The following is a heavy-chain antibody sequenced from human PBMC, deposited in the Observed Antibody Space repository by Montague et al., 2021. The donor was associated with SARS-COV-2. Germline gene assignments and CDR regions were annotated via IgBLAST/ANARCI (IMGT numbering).Heavy chain of an antibody. J-gene: IGHJ3*02. D-gene: IGHD1-26*01. CDR1: GFTFNSYA. CDR2: ISYDGSNK. Sequence: SPRLSCAASGFTFNSYAMHWVRQAPGKGLEWVAVISYDGSNKYYADSVKGRFTISRDNSKNTLYLQMNSLRAEDTAVYYCARSYSGSYHGAFDIWGQGTMVTVSS. V-gene: IGHV3-30-3*01. CDR3: ARSYSGSYHGAFDI.